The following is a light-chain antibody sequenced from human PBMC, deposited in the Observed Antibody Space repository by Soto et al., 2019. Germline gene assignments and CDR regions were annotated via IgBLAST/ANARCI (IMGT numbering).Light chain of an antibody. CDR2: EGI. J-gene: IGLJ1*01. V-gene: IGLV2-23*01. Sequence: QSALTQPASVSGSPGQSITISCTGTSSDIGTYNLVSWYQHYPGKAPKLMIYEGIKRPSGVSNRFSGSKSGNTAFLTISGLQAEDEADYYCCSYAGSGTENYVFGSGNKVTVL. CDR3: CSYAGSGTENYV. CDR1: SSDIGTYNL.